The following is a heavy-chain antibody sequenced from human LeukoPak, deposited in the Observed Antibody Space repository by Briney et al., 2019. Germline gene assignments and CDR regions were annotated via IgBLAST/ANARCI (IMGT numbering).Heavy chain of an antibody. CDR3: ARTRRVYSGYDYYFDH. CDR1: GGSISSYY. CDR2: IYHSGST. D-gene: IGHD5-12*01. J-gene: IGHJ4*02. Sequence: PSETLSLTCTVSGGSISSYYWSWIRQPPGKGLEWIGYIYHSGSTKYNPSLKSRVTISVDTSKKQFSLKLSSVTAADTAVYYCARTRRVYSGYDYYFDHWGQGTLVTVSS. V-gene: IGHV4-59*01.